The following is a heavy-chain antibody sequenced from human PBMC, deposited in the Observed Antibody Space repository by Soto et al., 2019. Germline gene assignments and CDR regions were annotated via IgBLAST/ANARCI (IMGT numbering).Heavy chain of an antibody. CDR1: GFTFSSYG. CDR3: ARDSVYSVSYLDN. Sequence: QVQLVESGGGVVQPGRSLRLSCAASGFTFSSYGMHWVRQAPGKGLDWVALIWYDGSNKYYADSVKGRFTISRDNSKNPLALQMNSLRAEDPAVYYCARDSVYSVSYLDNWGQGTLVTVSS. CDR2: IWYDGSNK. J-gene: IGHJ4*02. V-gene: IGHV3-33*01. D-gene: IGHD1-26*01.